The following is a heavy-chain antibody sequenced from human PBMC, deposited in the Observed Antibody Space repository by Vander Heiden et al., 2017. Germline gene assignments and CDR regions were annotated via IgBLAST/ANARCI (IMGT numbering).Heavy chain of an antibody. V-gene: IGHV1-69*06. D-gene: IGHD3-22*01. CDR2: IIPIFGTA. CDR1: GGTLSSYA. CDR3: ARSYYDSSGYYVDAFDI. Sequence: QLQRVQSVAEVKTPGSSSEISCKSSGGTLSSYAISWVRQAPGQGLEWMGGIIPIFGTANYAQKFQGRVTITADKSTSTAYMELSSLRSEDTAVYYCARSYYDSSGYYVDAFDIWGQGTMVTVSS. J-gene: IGHJ3*02.